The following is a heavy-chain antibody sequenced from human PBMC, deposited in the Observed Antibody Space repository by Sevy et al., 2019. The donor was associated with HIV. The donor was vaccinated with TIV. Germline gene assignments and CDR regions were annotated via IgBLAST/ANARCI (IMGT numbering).Heavy chain of an antibody. Sequence: ASVKVSCKASGYTFTSYGISWVRQAPGQGLEWMGWISAYNGNTNYAQKLQGRVTMTTDTSTSTAYMELRSLRSDDTAVYYCARGSLLISEYYYGMDVWGQGTTVTVSS. D-gene: IGHD6-13*01. J-gene: IGHJ6*02. CDR3: ARGSLLISEYYYGMDV. CDR2: ISAYNGNT. CDR1: GYTFTSYG. V-gene: IGHV1-18*01.